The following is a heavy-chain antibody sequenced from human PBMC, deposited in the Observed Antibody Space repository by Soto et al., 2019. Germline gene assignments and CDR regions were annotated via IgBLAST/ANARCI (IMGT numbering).Heavy chain of an antibody. CDR1: GFTFSSYG. D-gene: IGHD3-22*01. J-gene: IGHJ4*02. V-gene: IGHV3-33*01. CDR2: IWYDGTNK. CDR3: ARGASYYDSSGYYLGPFGY. Sequence: GGSLRLSCAASGFTFSSYGRHWVRQAPGKGLECVAVIWYDGTNKYYVDSLKGRFTISRDNSNNTLYLQMNSLRAEDTAVYYCARGASYYDSSGYYLGPFGYWGQGTLVTVYS.